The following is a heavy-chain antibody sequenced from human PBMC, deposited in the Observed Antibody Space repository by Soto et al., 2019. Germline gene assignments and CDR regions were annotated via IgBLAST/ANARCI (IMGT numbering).Heavy chain of an antibody. CDR1: GGTFSSYT. Sequence: QVQLVQSGAEVKKPGSSVKVSCKASGGTFSSYTISWVRQTPGQGLEWMGRIIPILGIANYAQKFQGRVTITADKSTSTAYMELSSLRSEDTAVYYCARDGYSSGPQHWGQGTLVTVSS. CDR3: ARDGYSSGPQH. CDR2: IIPILGIA. V-gene: IGHV1-69*02. J-gene: IGHJ1*01. D-gene: IGHD6-19*01.